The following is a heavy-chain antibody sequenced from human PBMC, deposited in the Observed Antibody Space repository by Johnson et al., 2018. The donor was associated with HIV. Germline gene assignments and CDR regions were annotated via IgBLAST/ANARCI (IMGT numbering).Heavy chain of an antibody. D-gene: IGHD6-19*01. Sequence: QVQLVESGGGVVQPGGSLRLSCAASGFTFSSYGMHWVRQAPGKGLEWVAFIRYDGSNKYYVDSVKGRFTISRDNSKNTLYLQMNSLKTEDTAVYYCTTDGRIPVAHHDAFDVWGQGTMVTVSS. J-gene: IGHJ3*01. CDR1: GFTFSSYG. CDR3: TTDGRIPVAHHDAFDV. CDR2: IRYDGSNK. V-gene: IGHV3-30*02.